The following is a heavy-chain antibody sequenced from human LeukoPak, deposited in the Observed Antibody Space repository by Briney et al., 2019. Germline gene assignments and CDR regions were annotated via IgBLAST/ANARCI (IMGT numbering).Heavy chain of an antibody. V-gene: IGHV3-66*01. Sequence: GGSLRLSCAASGFTVSSNYMSWVRQAPGKGLEWVSVIYSGGSTYYADSVKGRFTVSRDNSKNTLYLQMNSLRAEDTAVYYCARDGSGSGSYYSNWFDPWGQGTLVTVSS. J-gene: IGHJ5*02. CDR2: IYSGGST. CDR1: GFTVSSNY. D-gene: IGHD3-10*01. CDR3: ARDGSGSGSYYSNWFDP.